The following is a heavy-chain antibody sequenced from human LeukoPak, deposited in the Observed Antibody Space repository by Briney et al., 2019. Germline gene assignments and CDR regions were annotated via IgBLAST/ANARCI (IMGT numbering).Heavy chain of an antibody. CDR2: IIPIFGTA. V-gene: IGHV1-69*06. CDR3: ARGIYKLWDLTFDY. Sequence: ASVKVSCKASGGTFSSYAISWVRQAPGQGLEWMGRIIPIFGTANYAQKFQGRVTITADKSTSTAYMELSSLRSEDTAVYYCARGIYKLWDLTFDYWGQGTLVTVSS. J-gene: IGHJ4*02. CDR1: GGTFSSYA. D-gene: IGHD5-18*01.